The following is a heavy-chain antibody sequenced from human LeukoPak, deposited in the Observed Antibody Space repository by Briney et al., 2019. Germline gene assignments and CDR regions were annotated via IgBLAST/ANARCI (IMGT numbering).Heavy chain of an antibody. CDR2: IRSKANNYAT. D-gene: IGHD3-3*01. CDR1: GFTFSASA. V-gene: IGHV3-73*01. CDR3: TRSLYYDSWSGYFGGEDFDY. J-gene: IGHJ4*02. Sequence: GGSLRLSCAASGFTFSASAIHWVRQSSGKGLEWVGRIRSKANNYATAYGASVKGRFTFSRDDSKSTAYLQMNSLKTEDTAVYYCTRSLYYDSWSGYFGGEDFDYWGQGTLVTVSS.